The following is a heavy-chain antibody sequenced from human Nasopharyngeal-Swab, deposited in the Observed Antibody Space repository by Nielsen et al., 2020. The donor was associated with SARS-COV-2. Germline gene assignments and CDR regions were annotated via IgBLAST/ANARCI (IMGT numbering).Heavy chain of an antibody. CDR2: IIPIFGTA. Sequence: SVKVSCKASGGTFSSYAISWVRQAPGQGLEWMGGIIPIFGTANYAQKFQGRVTITADESTSTAYMELSSLRSEDTAVYYCARFRVGATRAHYYYYYGMDVWGQGTTATVSS. CDR1: GGTFSSYA. V-gene: IGHV1-69*13. CDR3: ARFRVGATRAHYYYYYGMDV. J-gene: IGHJ6*02. D-gene: IGHD1-26*01.